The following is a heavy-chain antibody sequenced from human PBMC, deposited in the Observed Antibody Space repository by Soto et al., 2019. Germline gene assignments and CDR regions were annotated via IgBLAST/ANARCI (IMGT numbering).Heavy chain of an antibody. V-gene: IGHV3-30*18. D-gene: IGHD3-3*01. CDR2: ISYDGSNK. CDR1: GFTFSSYG. CDR3: AKDPFCRVLEWLSQAYYFDN. Sequence: GGSLRLSCAASGFTFSSYGMHWVRQAPGKGLEWVAVISYDGSNKYYADSVKSRFTISRDNSKNTLYLQMNSLRAEDTAVYYCAKDPFCRVLEWLSQAYYFDNWGQGTLVTVSS. J-gene: IGHJ4*02.